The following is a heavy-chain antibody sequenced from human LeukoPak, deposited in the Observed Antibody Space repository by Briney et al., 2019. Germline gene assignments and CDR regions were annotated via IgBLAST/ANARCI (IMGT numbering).Heavy chain of an antibody. J-gene: IGHJ4*02. V-gene: IGHV3-30*03. CDR2: ISYDGSNK. Sequence: PGGSLRLSCAASGFTFSSYGMHWVRQAPGKGLEWVAVISYDGSNKYYADSAKGRFTISRDSSNNTLYLQMNSLRAEDTAVYFCARDRFGGGQKSGFFDYWGQGTLVTVSS. D-gene: IGHD3-10*01. CDR3: ARDRFGGGQKSGFFDY. CDR1: GFTFSSYG.